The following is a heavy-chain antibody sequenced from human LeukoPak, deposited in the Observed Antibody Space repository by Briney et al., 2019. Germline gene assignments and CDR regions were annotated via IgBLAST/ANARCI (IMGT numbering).Heavy chain of an antibody. CDR1: GGSFSGYY. V-gene: IGHV4-34*01. Sequence: PSETLSLTCAVYGGSFSGYYWGWIRQPPGKGLEWIGEINHSGSTNYNPSLKSRVTISVDTSKNQFSLKLSSVTAADTAVYYCARGNDYVWGSYTYYFDYWGQGTLVTVSS. J-gene: IGHJ4*02. CDR3: ARGNDYVWGSYTYYFDY. D-gene: IGHD3-16*01. CDR2: INHSGST.